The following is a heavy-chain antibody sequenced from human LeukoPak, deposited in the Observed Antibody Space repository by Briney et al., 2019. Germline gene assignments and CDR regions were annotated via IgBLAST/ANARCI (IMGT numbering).Heavy chain of an antibody. CDR2: IYHSGST. V-gene: IGHV4-38-2*01. D-gene: IGHD6-13*01. Sequence: SETLSLTCAVSGYSISSGYYWGWIRQPPGKGLEWIGSIYHSGSTYYNPSLKSRVTISVDTPKNQFSLKLSSVTAADTAVYYCARGSGSSWYEIDYWGQGTLVTVSS. CDR1: GYSISSGYY. J-gene: IGHJ4*02. CDR3: ARGSGSSWYEIDY.